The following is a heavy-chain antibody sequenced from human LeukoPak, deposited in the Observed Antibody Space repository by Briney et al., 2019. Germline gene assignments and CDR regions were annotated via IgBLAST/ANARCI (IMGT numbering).Heavy chain of an antibody. D-gene: IGHD3-9*01. Sequence: PGGSLRLSCAASGFTFSNYAMSWVRQAPGKGLEWVSAISSGGGSTYYADSVKGRFTISRDNPKNTLYLQMNNLRAEDTAIYYCAKAANYDILTGYYLDYWGQGTLVTVSS. CDR3: AKAANYDILTGYYLDY. V-gene: IGHV3-23*01. J-gene: IGHJ4*02. CDR1: GFTFSNYA. CDR2: ISSGGGST.